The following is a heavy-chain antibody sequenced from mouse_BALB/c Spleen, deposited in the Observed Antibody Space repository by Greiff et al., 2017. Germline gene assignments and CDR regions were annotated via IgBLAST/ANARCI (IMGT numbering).Heavy chain of an antibody. J-gene: IGHJ4*01. Sequence: VKVVESGAELVRPGVSVKISCKGSGYTFTDYAMHWVKQSHAKSLEWIGVISTYYGDASYNQKFKGKATMTVDKSSSTAYMELARLTSEDSAIYYCAKGLLPYAMDYWGQGTSVTVSS. CDR3: AKGLLPYAMDY. V-gene: IGHV1S137*01. D-gene: IGHD2-3*01. CDR1: GYTFTDYA. CDR2: ISTYYGDA.